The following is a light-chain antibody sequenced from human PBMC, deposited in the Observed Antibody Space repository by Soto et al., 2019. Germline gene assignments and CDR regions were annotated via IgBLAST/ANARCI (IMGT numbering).Light chain of an antibody. CDR2: AAS. V-gene: IGKV1-17*01. CDR1: QGIGND. J-gene: IGKJ1*01. Sequence: IQMTQSPSSLSASVGDRVTITCRASQGIGNDLGWYQQKPGQAPKLLLNAASTLKSGVPSRFSGSGSGTEFTLTISSLQPDDFATYYCQHYNSYSEAFGQGTKV. CDR3: QHYNSYSEA.